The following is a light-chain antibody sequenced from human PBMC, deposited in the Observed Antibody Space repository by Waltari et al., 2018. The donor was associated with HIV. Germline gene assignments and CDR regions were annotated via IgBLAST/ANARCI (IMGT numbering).Light chain of an antibody. Sequence: QSALTQPPSVSGSPGQSVTISCIGTSSDIGSFDTVSWFQQPPGSAPKLLIFGVSNRPSGVPDRFSGSKSGNTASLTISGLQAEDEADYYCSSYRSSITLLFGGGTKLTVL. CDR3: SSYRSSITLL. CDR1: SSDIGSFDT. J-gene: IGLJ3*02. V-gene: IGLV2-18*02. CDR2: GVS.